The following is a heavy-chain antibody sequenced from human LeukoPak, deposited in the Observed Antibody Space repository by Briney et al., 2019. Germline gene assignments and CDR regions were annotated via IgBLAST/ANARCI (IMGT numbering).Heavy chain of an antibody. Sequence: PGGSLRLSCAASGFTFSSYGIHWVRQAPGKGLEWVAFIRYDGSNKYYTDSVKGRFTISRDNSKNTLYLQMNSLRAEDTAVYYCAKDLYYYDSSGYHYADYFDYWGQGTLVTVSS. V-gene: IGHV3-30*02. D-gene: IGHD3-22*01. J-gene: IGHJ4*02. CDR2: IRYDGSNK. CDR1: GFTFSSYG. CDR3: AKDLYYYDSSGYHYADYFDY.